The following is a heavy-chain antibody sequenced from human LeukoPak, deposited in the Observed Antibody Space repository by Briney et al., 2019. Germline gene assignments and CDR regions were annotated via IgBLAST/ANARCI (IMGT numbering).Heavy chain of an antibody. Sequence: PGGSLRLSCAASGFTFDDYAMHWVRHAPGKGLEWVSGISWNSGSIGYADSVKGRFTISRDNAKNSLYLQMNSLRAEDTALYYCAKDSLVLDQTTVTTPWYFDLWGRGTLVTVSS. CDR2: ISWNSGSI. D-gene: IGHD4-17*01. J-gene: IGHJ2*01. V-gene: IGHV3-9*01. CDR3: AKDSLVLDQTTVTTPWYFDL. CDR1: GFTFDDYA.